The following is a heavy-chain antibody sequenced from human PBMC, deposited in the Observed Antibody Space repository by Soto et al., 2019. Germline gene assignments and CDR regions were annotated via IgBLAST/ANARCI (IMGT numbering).Heavy chain of an antibody. Sequence: QAQLVESGGGVVQPGRSLRLSCEASGFMFGTSGMHWVRQAPGKGLEWVSGIWLDGSERHYADSVKGRFTISRDNAKNTVFLQMNSLRVEDTAVYFCARDASGTTSFLVSWCQGTLVTVSS. CDR2: IWLDGSER. CDR3: ARDASGTTSFLVS. D-gene: IGHD1-1*01. V-gene: IGHV3-33*01. J-gene: IGHJ5*01. CDR1: GFMFGTSG.